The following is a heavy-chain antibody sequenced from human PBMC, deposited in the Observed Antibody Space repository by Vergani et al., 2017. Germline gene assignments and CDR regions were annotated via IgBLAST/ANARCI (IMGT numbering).Heavy chain of an antibody. Sequence: QVQLVQSGAEVKKPGSSVKVSCTASGGTFSSYALSWVRQAPGQGLEWMGRIIPIFGTANYAQKFQGRVTITADESTSTAYMELSSLRAEDTAVYYCARIGGRATTRYYYYGMDFWDQGTTVTVSS. V-gene: IGHV1-69*13. CDR1: GGTFSSYA. CDR2: IIPIFGTA. J-gene: IGHJ6*02. CDR3: ARIGGRATTRYYYYGMDF. D-gene: IGHD1-1*01.